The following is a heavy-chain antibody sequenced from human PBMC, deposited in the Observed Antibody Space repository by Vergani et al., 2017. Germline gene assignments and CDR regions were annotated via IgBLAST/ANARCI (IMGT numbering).Heavy chain of an antibody. CDR1: GGSISSGGYY. Sequence: QLQLQESGPGLVKPSETLSLTCTVSGGSISSGGYYWSWIRQHPGKGLEWIGRIYTSGRTNYNPSLKSRVTMSVDTSKNQFSLKLSSVTAADTAVYYCARGLYYDFWSGRNWFDPWGQGTLVTVSS. CDR2: IYTSGRT. V-gene: IGHV4-61*02. CDR3: ARGLYYDFWSGRNWFDP. J-gene: IGHJ5*02. D-gene: IGHD3-3*01.